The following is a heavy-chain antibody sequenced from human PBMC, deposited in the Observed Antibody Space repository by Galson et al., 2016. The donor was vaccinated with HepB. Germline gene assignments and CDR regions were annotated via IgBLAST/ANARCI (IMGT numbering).Heavy chain of an antibody. V-gene: IGHV4-59*01. CDR1: GDSISSYY. CDR3: AREVASRFDY. J-gene: IGHJ4*02. D-gene: IGHD5-12*01. CDR2: VYYTGST. Sequence: SETLSLTCTVSGDSISSYYWTWIRQPPGKGLEWIGYVYYTGSTKYNPSLRSPVSISVDTSKNQFSLKLRSVTAADTAVYYCAREVASRFDYWGQGILVSVAS.